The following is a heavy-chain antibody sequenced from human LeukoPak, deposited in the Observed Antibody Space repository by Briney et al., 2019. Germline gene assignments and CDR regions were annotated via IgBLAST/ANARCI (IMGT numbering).Heavy chain of an antibody. V-gene: IGHV3-13*01. CDR3: ARGEYSSSSFDY. Sequence: GGSLRLSCAASGFTFSSYDMHLVRQATGKGLEWVSAIGTAGDTYYPGSVKGRFTISRENAKNSLYLQMNSLRAGDTAVYYCARGEYSSSSFDYWGQGTLVTVSS. CDR2: IGTAGDT. CDR1: GFTFSSYD. J-gene: IGHJ4*02. D-gene: IGHD6-6*01.